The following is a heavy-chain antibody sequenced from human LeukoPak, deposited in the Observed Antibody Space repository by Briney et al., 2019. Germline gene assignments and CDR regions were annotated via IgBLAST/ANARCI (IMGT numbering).Heavy chain of an antibody. Sequence: GGSLRLSCAASGFTFSTYAMSWVRQAPGKGLEWVSSISGSGGSTYYADSVKGRFTISRDNSKYTLYLQMNSLRAEDTAVYYCAKKESITMVRGVISPYFDYWGQGTLVTVSS. J-gene: IGHJ4*02. CDR2: ISGSGGST. CDR1: GFTFSTYA. D-gene: IGHD3-10*01. V-gene: IGHV3-23*01. CDR3: AKKESITMVRGVISPYFDY.